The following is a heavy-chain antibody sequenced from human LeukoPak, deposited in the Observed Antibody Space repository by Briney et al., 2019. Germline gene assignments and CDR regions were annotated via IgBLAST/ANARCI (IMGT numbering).Heavy chain of an antibody. D-gene: IGHD3-16*01. J-gene: IGHJ4*02. V-gene: IGHV3-7*01. CDR2: IKQDGSEK. CDR3: ARDYRPRLAGGFDY. Sequence: GGSLRLSCAASGLTFSSYWMSWVRQAPGKGLERVASIKQDGSEKYYVDSVKGRFSISRDNAKNSLYLQMNSLRAEDAAVYYCARDYRPRLAGGFDYWGQGTLVTVSS. CDR1: GLTFSSYW.